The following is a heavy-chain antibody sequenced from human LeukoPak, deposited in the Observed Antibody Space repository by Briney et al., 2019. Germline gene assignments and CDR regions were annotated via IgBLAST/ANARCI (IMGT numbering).Heavy chain of an antibody. CDR1: GFTFSSYV. D-gene: IGHD5-24*01. Sequence: SGRSLRLSCAASGFTFSSYVMHWVRQAPGKGLEWVAVISYDGSNKYYADSVKGRFTISRDNSKNTLYLQMNSLRAEDTAVYYCARIRDDYNPLDYWGQGTLVTVSS. CDR3: ARIRDDYNPLDY. J-gene: IGHJ4*02. V-gene: IGHV3-30*03. CDR2: ISYDGSNK.